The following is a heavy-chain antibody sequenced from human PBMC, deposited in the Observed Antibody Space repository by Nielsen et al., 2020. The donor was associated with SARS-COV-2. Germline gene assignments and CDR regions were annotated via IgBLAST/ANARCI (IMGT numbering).Heavy chain of an antibody. CDR3: AKSQRLLLWFGELSFGAFDI. D-gene: IGHD3-10*01. CDR2: IWHDGSKK. CDR1: RFTFTTSG. Sequence: GGSLRLSCSASRFTFTTSGMHWVRQAPGKGLEWLAMIWHDGSKKYYADSVEGRFTISRDKSKNTLYVLMNSLRAEDRAVYYCAKSQRLLLWFGELSFGAFDIWGQGTMVTVSS. V-gene: IGHV3-33*03. J-gene: IGHJ3*02.